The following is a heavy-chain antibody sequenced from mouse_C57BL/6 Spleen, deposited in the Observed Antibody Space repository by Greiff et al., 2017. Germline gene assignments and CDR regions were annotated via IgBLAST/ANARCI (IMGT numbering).Heavy chain of an antibody. CDR1: GYTFTSYW. J-gene: IGHJ4*01. D-gene: IGHD2-5*01. V-gene: IGHV1-50*01. CDR2: IDPSDSYT. CDR3: ARWSNYGMDD. Sequence: QVQLQQPGAELVKPGASVKLSCKASGYTFTSYWMQWVKQRPGQGLEWIGEIDPSDSYTNYNQKFKGKATLTVDTSSSTAYMQLSSLTSEDSAVYYCARWSNYGMDDWGQGTSVTVSS.